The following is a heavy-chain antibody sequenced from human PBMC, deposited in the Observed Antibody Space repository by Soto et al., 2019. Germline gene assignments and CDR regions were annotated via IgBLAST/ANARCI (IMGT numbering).Heavy chain of an antibody. CDR2: IVVGSGNT. CDR3: AADRTYCGGDCYVD. Sequence: QMQLVQSGPEVKKPGTSVKVSCKASGFTFTSSAVQWVRQARGQRLEWIGWIVVGSGNTNYAQKFQERVTSTRDMSTSTGYRELSSLRTEDTAVYYCAADRTYCGGDCYVDWGQGTLVPVSS. V-gene: IGHV1-58*01. D-gene: IGHD2-21*02. J-gene: IGHJ4*02. CDR1: GFTFTSSA.